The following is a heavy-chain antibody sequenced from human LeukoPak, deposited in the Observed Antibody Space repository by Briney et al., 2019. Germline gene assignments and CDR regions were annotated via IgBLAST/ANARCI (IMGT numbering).Heavy chain of an antibody. CDR3: AMGYKSAYSWDY. Sequence: GGSLRLSCAVSGVTSSSYWMHWARQLPGQGLVWVSHISPDGRSTNYADSVKGRFTISRDNARNTLYLQLNSLTAEDTAVYYCAMGYKSAYSWDYWGQGTLVTVSS. J-gene: IGHJ4*02. CDR1: GVTSSSYW. CDR2: ISPDGRST. V-gene: IGHV3-74*01. D-gene: IGHD5-18*01.